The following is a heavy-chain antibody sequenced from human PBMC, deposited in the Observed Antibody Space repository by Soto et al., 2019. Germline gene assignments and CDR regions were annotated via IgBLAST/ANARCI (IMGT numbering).Heavy chain of an antibody. D-gene: IGHD3-9*01. CDR1: GFTFSSYW. J-gene: IGHJ3*02. CDR2: IKQDGSEK. CDR3: ARDLYDILTGYSYDAFDI. Sequence: EVQLVESGGGLVQPGGSLRLSCAASGFTFSSYWMSWVRQAPGKGLEWVANIKQDGSEKYYVGSVKGRFTISRDNAKNSLYLQMNSLRAEDTAVYYCARDLYDILTGYSYDAFDIWGQGTMVTVSS. V-gene: IGHV3-7*01.